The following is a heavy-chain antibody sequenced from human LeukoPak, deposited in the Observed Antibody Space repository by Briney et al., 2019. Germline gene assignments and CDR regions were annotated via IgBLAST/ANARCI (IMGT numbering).Heavy chain of an antibody. Sequence: SGGSLRLSCAASGFTFSSYAMHWVRQAPGKGLEWVAVISYDGSNKYYADSVKGRFTISRDNSKNTLYLQVNSLRAEDTAVYYCAREQGKQWLVRYYYYGMDVWGQGTTVTVSS. CDR1: GFTFSSYA. J-gene: IGHJ6*02. CDR2: ISYDGSNK. D-gene: IGHD6-19*01. V-gene: IGHV3-30-3*01. CDR3: AREQGKQWLVRYYYYGMDV.